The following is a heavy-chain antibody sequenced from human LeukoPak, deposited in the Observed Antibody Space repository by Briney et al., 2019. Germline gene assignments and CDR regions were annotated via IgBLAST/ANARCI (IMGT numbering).Heavy chain of an antibody. V-gene: IGHV1-69*05. J-gene: IGHJ4*02. D-gene: IGHD3-3*01. Sequence: SVKVSCKASGGTFSSYAISWVRQAPGQGLEWMGGIIPIFGTANYAQKFQGRVTITTGESTSTAYMELSSLRSEDTAVYYCAAAAHYDSFLLVAYYFDYWGQGTLVTVSS. CDR1: GGTFSSYA. CDR2: IIPIFGTA. CDR3: AAAAHYDSFLLVAYYFDY.